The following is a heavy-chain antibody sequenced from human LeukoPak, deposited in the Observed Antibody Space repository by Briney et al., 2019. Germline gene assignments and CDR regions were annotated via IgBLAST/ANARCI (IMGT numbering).Heavy chain of an antibody. J-gene: IGHJ3*02. CDR2: INPNSGGT. CDR3: AREGAARRANDAFDI. D-gene: IGHD6-6*01. CDR1: GYTFTGYY. Sequence: ASVKVSCKASGYTFTGYYMHWVRQAPGQGLEWMGWINPNSGGTNYAQKFQGRVTMTRDTSISTAYVELSRLRSDDTAVYYCAREGAARRANDAFDIWGQGTMVTVSS. V-gene: IGHV1-2*02.